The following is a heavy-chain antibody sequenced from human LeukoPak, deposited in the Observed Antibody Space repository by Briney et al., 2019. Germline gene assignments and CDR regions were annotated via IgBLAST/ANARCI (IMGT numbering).Heavy chain of an antibody. CDR1: GLTLSNYD. J-gene: IGHJ4*02. Sequence: GGSLRLSRAASGLTLSNYDMNWVRQAPGKGLEWVSYISSSGSTKYYADAVKGRFTVSRDNAKNSLYLQMNTLRDEDTALYYCAREGDDFTLGPNYFECWGQGTLVTVSS. D-gene: IGHD5-24*01. V-gene: IGHV3-48*02. CDR3: AREGDDFTLGPNYFEC. CDR2: ISSSGSTK.